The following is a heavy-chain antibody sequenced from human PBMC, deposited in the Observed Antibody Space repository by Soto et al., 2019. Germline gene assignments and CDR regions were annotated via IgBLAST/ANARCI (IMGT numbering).Heavy chain of an antibody. D-gene: IGHD3-3*01. V-gene: IGHV3-30*18. CDR3: TKRRNVLRFLEWSSGMEV. CDR2: ISDDGSNK. CDR1: GFTFSNYG. Sequence: QVQLVESGGGVVQPGRSLRLSCVASGFTFSNYGMHWVRQAPGKGLEWMAFISDDGSNKYYADSMRGRFTMSRDNSKRTLYLQMSSLRVEDTAVYYCTKRRNVLRFLEWSSGMEVWGQGTTVTVSS. J-gene: IGHJ6*02.